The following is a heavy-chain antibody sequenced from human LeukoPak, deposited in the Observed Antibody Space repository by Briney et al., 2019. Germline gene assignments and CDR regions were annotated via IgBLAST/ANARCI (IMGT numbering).Heavy chain of an antibody. CDR2: IYYSGST. V-gene: IGHV4-31*03. Sequence: SETLSLTCTVSGGSIGSADYYWSWIRQHPGKGLHWIGYIYYSGSTYYNPSLKSRVTISGDTSKNQFSLKLSSVTAADTAVYYCARGSDIVATIWFDPWGQGILVTVSS. CDR1: GGSIGSADYY. J-gene: IGHJ5*02. CDR3: ARGSDIVATIWFDP. D-gene: IGHD5-12*01.